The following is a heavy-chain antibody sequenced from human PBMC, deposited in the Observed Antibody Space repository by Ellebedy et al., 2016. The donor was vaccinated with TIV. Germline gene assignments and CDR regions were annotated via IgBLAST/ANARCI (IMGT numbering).Heavy chain of an antibody. CDR1: GGSFSIYD. J-gene: IGHJ5*02. V-gene: IGHV1-69*13. CDR3: AKKGDGGTLAESWFDP. Sequence: SVKVSCKASGGSFSIYDVSWVRQAPGQGPEWMGGIIPMFRTPTYARKFQGRVTISADESTSTADMEPSSLRSEDTGVYFCAKKGDGGTLAESWFDPWGQGTLLTVSS. D-gene: IGHD4-23*01. CDR2: IIPMFRTP.